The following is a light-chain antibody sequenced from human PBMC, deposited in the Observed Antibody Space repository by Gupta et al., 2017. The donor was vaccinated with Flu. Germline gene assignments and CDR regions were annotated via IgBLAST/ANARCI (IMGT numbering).Light chain of an antibody. Sequence: ITVSGTGTGSDYGRYNNVSCYHQHPYKAPKLLFYVVRDRPAGVFNRFSGSKSGHTASLTISGRQAEDEADYFCSSYRSSTALWVFGKGTKVTVL. CDR2: VVR. J-gene: IGLJ1*01. V-gene: IGLV2-14*03. CDR1: GSDYGRYNN. CDR3: SSYRSSTALWV.